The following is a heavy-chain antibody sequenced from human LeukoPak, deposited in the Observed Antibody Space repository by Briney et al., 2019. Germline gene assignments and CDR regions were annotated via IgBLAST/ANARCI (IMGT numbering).Heavy chain of an antibody. V-gene: IGHV5-51*01. J-gene: IGHJ6*02. Sequence: GESLKISCKGSGYSFTSYWIGWVRQMPGKGLEWMGIIYPGDSDTRYSPSFQGQVTISADKSISTAYLQWSSLKASDTAMYYCARLPVVPAAPTYYDFWSGYYSGYYYYGMDVWGQGTTVTVSS. CDR3: ARLPVVPAAPTYYDFWSGYYSGYYYYGMDV. CDR1: GYSFTSYW. CDR2: IYPGDSDT. D-gene: IGHD3-3*01.